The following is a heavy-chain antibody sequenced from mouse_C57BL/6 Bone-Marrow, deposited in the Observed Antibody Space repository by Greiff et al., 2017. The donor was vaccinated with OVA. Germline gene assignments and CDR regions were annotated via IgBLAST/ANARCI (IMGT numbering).Heavy chain of an antibody. CDR1: GFTFSDFY. V-gene: IGHV7-1*01. CDR2: SRNKANDYTT. Sequence: EVKVEESGGGLVQSGRSLRLSCATSGFTFSDFYMEWVRQAPGKGLEWIAASRNKANDYTTEYSASVKGRFIVSRDTSQSILYLQMNALCAEDTAIYYCARDLNPYAMDYWGQGTSVTVSS. CDR3: ARDLNPYAMDY. J-gene: IGHJ4*01.